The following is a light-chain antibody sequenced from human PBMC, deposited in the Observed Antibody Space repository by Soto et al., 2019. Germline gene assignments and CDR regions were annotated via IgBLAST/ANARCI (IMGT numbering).Light chain of an antibody. CDR1: QSITNY. V-gene: IGKV1-39*01. CDR2: AAS. CDR3: QQSYSIPHT. J-gene: IGKJ2*01. Sequence: DIQMTQSPSSLSASVGDRVTITCRASQSITNYLNWYQQQPGKAPNLLIYAASSLQSGVPSRFSGSGSGTDFTLTISSLQPEDFATYYCQQSYSIPHTFGQGTKLKIK.